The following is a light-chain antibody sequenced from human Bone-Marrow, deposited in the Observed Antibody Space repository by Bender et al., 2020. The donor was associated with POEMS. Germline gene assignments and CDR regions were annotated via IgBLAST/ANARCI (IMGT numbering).Light chain of an antibody. J-gene: IGLJ3*02. CDR3: QVWDTSSDLWV. V-gene: IGLV3-10*01. CDR2: EDN. Sequence: SYELTQPPSVSVSPGQTARITCTGDALPKQYAYWYQQRSGQAPVLVIYEDNKRPSGIPERFSGSLSGNTATLTISRVEAGDEADYSCQVWDTSSDLWVFGGGTKLTVL. CDR1: ALPKQY.